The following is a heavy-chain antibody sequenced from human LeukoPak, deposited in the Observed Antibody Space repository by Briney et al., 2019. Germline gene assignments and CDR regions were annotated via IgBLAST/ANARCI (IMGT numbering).Heavy chain of an antibody. CDR2: INPNSGGT. D-gene: IGHD3-3*01. V-gene: IGHV1-2*02. Sequence: ASVKVSCKASGYTFTSYYMHWVRQAPGQGLEWMGWINPNSGGTNYAQKFQGRVTMTRDTSISTAYMELSRLRSDDTAVCYCARDIRDFWSGYYRVFDYWGQGTLVTVSS. J-gene: IGHJ4*02. CDR3: ARDIRDFWSGYYRVFDY. CDR1: GYTFTSYY.